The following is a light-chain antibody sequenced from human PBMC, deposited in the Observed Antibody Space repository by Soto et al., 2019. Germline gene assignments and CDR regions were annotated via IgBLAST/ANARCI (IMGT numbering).Light chain of an antibody. CDR1: STEVGSYNY. CDR3: SSYTTRVTLGVR. J-gene: IGLJ2*01. CDR2: DVS. V-gene: IGLV2-14*03. Sequence: QSALTQPASVSGSPGQSITISCTGTSTEVGSYNYVCWFQQYPGKAPKLIIYDVSNRPSGVSNRFSGSKSGTTASLTISGLQPEDEADYYCSSYTTRVTLGVRFGGGTMVTVL.